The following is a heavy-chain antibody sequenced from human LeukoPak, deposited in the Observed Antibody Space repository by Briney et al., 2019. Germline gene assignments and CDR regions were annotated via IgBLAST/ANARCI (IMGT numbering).Heavy chain of an antibody. J-gene: IGHJ4*02. V-gene: IGHV1-2*02. CDR1: GYTFTGYY. Sequence: ASVKVSCKASGYTFTGYYMHWVRQAPGQGLEWMGWINPNSGGTNYAQKFQGRVTMIRDTSISTAYMELSRLRSDDTAVYYCARDPSYDFWSGYYTGYFDYWGQGTLVTVSS. D-gene: IGHD3-3*01. CDR3: ARDPSYDFWSGYYTGYFDY. CDR2: INPNSGGT.